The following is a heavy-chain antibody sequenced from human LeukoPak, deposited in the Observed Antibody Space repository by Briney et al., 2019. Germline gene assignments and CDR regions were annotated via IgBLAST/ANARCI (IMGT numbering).Heavy chain of an antibody. CDR3: ARIKESSSGWTHNWFDP. V-gene: IGHV4-4*07. CDR1: GGSISSYY. Sequence: SETLSLTCTVSGGSISSYYWSWIRQPAGKGLEWIGRIYTSGSTSYNPSLKSRVTMSVDTSKNQFSLKLSSVTAADTAVYYCARIKESSSGWTHNWFDPWGQGTLVTVSS. J-gene: IGHJ5*02. D-gene: IGHD6-19*01. CDR2: IYTSGST.